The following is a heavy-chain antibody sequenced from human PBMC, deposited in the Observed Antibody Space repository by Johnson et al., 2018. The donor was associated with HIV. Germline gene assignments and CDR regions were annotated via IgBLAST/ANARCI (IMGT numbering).Heavy chain of an antibody. CDR1: GFTVSSNY. D-gene: IGHD1-20*01. J-gene: IGHJ3*02. V-gene: IGHV3-11*04. CDR2: ISGSGFDT. Sequence: QVQLVESGGGLVQPGGSLRLSCAASGFTVSSNYMSWVRRAPGKGLEWVSYISGSGFDTFYADSVKGRFTISRDNAKKSLYLQMSSLKAEDTAVYYCARAPYNWNAGLFGAFDMWGRGTKVTVSS. CDR3: ARAPYNWNAGLFGAFDM.